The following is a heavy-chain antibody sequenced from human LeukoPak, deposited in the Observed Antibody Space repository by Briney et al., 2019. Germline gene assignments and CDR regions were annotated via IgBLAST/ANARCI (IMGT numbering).Heavy chain of an antibody. D-gene: IGHD3-22*01. CDR2: IYYSGST. V-gene: IGHV4-39*01. Sequence: PSETLSLTCTVSGGSISSSSYYWGWIRQPPGKGLEWIGSIYYSGSTYYNPSLKSRVTISVDTSKNQFSLKLSSVTAADTAVYYCAFCSGYYYSFDYWGQGTLVTVSS. J-gene: IGHJ4*02. CDR1: GGSISSSSYY. CDR3: AFCSGYYYSFDY.